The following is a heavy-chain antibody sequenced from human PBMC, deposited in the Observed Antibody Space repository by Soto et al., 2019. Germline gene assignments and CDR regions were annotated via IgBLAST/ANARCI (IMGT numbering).Heavy chain of an antibody. CDR2: ISYDGSNK. J-gene: IGHJ4*02. CDR1: GFTLSSYA. CDR3: ASASDYYDSSGYNDY. V-gene: IGHV3-30-3*01. Sequence: SLRLSCASSGFTLSSYAMHWVRQAPGKGLEWVAVISYDGSNKYYADSVKGRFTISRDNSKNTLYLQMNSLRAEDTAVYYCASASDYYDSSGYNDYWGQGTLVTVSS. D-gene: IGHD3-22*01.